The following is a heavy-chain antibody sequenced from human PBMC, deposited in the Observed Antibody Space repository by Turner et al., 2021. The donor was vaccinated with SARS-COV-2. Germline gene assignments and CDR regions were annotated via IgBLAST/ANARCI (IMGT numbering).Heavy chain of an antibody. D-gene: IGHD5-18*01. CDR1: GFTFSSYP. CDR3: AKAHGYSYGGVDYYYYYGMDV. V-gene: IGHV3-23*01. CDR2: ISGSGGST. Sequence: EVQLLESGGGLVQPGGSLRLSCAASGFTFSSYPMRWVRQAPGKGLEWVSAISGSGGSTYYADSVKGRFTISRDNSKNTLYLQMNSLRAEDTAVYYCAKAHGYSYGGVDYYYYYGMDVWGQGTTVTVSS. J-gene: IGHJ6*02.